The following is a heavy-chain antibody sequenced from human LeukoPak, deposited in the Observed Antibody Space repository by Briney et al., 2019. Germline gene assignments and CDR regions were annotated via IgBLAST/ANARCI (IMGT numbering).Heavy chain of an antibody. CDR1: GFTFSSYA. D-gene: IGHD3-22*01. J-gene: IGHJ4*02. Sequence: GSLRLSCAASGFTFSSYAMSWIRQPPGKGLEWIGEINHSGSTNYNPSLKSRVTISVDTSKNQFSLKLSSVTAADTAVYYCARQPNMGDYFFDYWGQGTLVTVSS. CDR3: ARQPNMGDYFFDY. V-gene: IGHV4-34*08. CDR2: INHSGST.